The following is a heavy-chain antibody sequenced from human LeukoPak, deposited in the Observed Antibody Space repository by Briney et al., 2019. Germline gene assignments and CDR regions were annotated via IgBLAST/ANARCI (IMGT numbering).Heavy chain of an antibody. D-gene: IGHD3-3*01. CDR3: ARGVVPPRANNWFDP. J-gene: IGHJ5*02. CDR1: GGSISSYY. Sequence: SETLSLTCTVSGGSISSYYWSWIRQPAGKGLEWIGRIYTSGSTNYNPSLKSRVTMSVDTSKNQFSLKLSSVTAADTAVYYCARGVVPPRANNWFDPWGQGTLVTVSS. V-gene: IGHV4-4*07. CDR2: IYTSGST.